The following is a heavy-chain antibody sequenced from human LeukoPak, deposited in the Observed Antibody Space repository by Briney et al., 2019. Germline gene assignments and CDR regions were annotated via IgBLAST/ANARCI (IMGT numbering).Heavy chain of an antibody. CDR1: GYSFSNYG. Sequence: GASVKVSRKASGYSFSNYGISWVRQAPGQGLEWMGWISGYNGNTSYAQKFQGRVTMTTDTSTSTAYMELRSLRSDDTAVYYCARDCGYQCLFDDWGQGTLVTASA. CDR3: ARDCGYQCLFDD. CDR2: ISGYNGNT. J-gene: IGHJ4*02. V-gene: IGHV1-18*01. D-gene: IGHD5-12*01.